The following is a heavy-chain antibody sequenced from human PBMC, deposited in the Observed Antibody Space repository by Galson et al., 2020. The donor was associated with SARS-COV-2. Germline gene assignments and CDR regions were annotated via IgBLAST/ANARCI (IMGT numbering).Heavy chain of an antibody. Sequence: SVKVSCKASGGTFSSYTISWVRQAPGQGLEWMGRIIPILGIANYAQKFQGRVTITADKSTSTAYMELSSLRSEDTAVYYCARGGRYYDSSGYYSPGRFHFDYWGQGTLVTVSS. J-gene: IGHJ4*02. CDR3: ARGGRYYDSSGYYSPGRFHFDY. CDR1: GGTFSSYT. CDR2: IIPILGIA. D-gene: IGHD3-22*01. V-gene: IGHV1-69*02.